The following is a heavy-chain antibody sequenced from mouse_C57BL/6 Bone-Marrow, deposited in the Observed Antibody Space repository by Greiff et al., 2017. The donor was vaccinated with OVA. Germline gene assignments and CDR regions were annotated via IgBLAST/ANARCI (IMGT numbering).Heavy chain of an antibody. V-gene: IGHV1-26*01. CDR2: INPNNGGT. CDR3: ARSLLRTLYWYFDV. CDR1: GYTFTDYY. Sequence: EVQLQQSGPELVKPGASVKISCKASGYTFTDYYMNWVKQSHGKSLEWIGDINPNNGGTSYNQKFKGKATLTVDKSSSTAYMELRSLTSEDSAVYYCARSLLRTLYWYFDVWGTGTTVTVSS. D-gene: IGHD2-10*01. J-gene: IGHJ1*03.